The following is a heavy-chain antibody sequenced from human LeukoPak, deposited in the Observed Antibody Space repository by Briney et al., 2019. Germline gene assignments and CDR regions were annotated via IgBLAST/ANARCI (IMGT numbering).Heavy chain of an antibody. V-gene: IGHV3-48*01. Sequence: GGSLRLSCAASGSTFSDYSMNWVRQAPGKGLEWISYISSRSSARFFADSVKGRFTISRDNAENSLYLQMNNLRADDTAVYYCARGYCNDKSCYYNPWGQGTPVTASS. CDR3: ARGYCNDKSCYYNP. CDR2: ISSRSSAR. CDR1: GSTFSDYS. J-gene: IGHJ5*02. D-gene: IGHD2-15*01.